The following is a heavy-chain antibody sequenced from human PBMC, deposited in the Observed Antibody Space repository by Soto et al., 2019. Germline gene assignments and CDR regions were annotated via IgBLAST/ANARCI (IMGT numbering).Heavy chain of an antibody. J-gene: IGHJ6*02. D-gene: IGHD3-22*01. CDR2: MYYSGST. CDR1: GGSISSGGYY. V-gene: IGHV4-31*03. Sequence: QVQAQESGPGLVKPSQTLSLTCSVSGGSISSGGYYWSWIRQHPGKGLEWIGYMYYSGSTYYNPSLKRRVTISVDTSKNQFSLKRSYGTVADTAVYYCGRSGVYDSSGVGGMDVWGQGTTGSGSS. CDR3: GRSGVYDSSGVGGMDV.